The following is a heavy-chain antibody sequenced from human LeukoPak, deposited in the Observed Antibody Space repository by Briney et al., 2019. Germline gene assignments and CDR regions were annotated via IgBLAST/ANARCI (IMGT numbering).Heavy chain of an antibody. D-gene: IGHD6-19*01. CDR2: LSRSEGRT. V-gene: IGHV3-23*01. CDR3: AIPPYSGSGWMSFDY. Sequence: QTGGPLRLSCAASGFPFSSYAMSWLRHAPGKAVVWVSDLSRSEGRTYYADSVKGRLTISRVNSKNTPYPQMNSLSAHGPVVQYCAIPPYSGSGWMSFDYWGQGTLVTVSS. J-gene: IGHJ4*02. CDR1: GFPFSSYA.